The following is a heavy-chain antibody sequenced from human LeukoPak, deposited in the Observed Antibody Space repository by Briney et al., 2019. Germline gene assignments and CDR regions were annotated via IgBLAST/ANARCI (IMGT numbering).Heavy chain of an antibody. J-gene: IGHJ4*02. V-gene: IGHV4-39*02. D-gene: IGHD5-18*01. CDR1: GGSISGSSYY. CDR2: IYYSGST. CDR3: ARGGGSGYSYGYTPGGYFDY. Sequence: SETLSLTCTVSGGSISGSSYYWGWIRQPPGKGLEWIGSIYYSGSTYYNPSLKSRVTISVDTSKNQFSLKLNSVTATDTAVYYCARGGGSGYSYGYTPGGYFDYWGQGTLVTVSS.